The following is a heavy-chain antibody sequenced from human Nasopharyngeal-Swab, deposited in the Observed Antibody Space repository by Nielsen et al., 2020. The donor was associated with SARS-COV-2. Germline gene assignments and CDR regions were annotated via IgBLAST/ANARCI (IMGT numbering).Heavy chain of an antibody. CDR1: VGSISSSSYY. D-gene: IGHD3-3*01. CDR3: AATSVLRFLEWLNNWFDP. J-gene: IGHJ5*02. CDR2: IYYSGST. Sequence: LRLSCTVSVGSISSSSYYWGWLRQPPGKGLEWIGSIYYSGSTYYNPSLKSRVTISVDTSKNQFSLKLSSVTAADTAVYYCAATSVLRFLEWLNNWFDPWGQGTLVTVSS. V-gene: IGHV4-39*01.